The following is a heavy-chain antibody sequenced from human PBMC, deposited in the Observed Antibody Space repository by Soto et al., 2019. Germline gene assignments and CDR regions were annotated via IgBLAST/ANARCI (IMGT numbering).Heavy chain of an antibody. Sequence: PSETLSLTCTVSGGSISNGGYYWSWIRQHQGKGLEWIGYIYYSGSTYYNPSLKSRVTISVDTSKNQFSLKLTSVTAADTAVYYCARAPLYPDYRGQGTLVTVSS. CDR2: IYYSGST. D-gene: IGHD2-2*02. J-gene: IGHJ4*02. CDR3: ARAPLYPDY. V-gene: IGHV4-31*03. CDR1: GGSISNGGYY.